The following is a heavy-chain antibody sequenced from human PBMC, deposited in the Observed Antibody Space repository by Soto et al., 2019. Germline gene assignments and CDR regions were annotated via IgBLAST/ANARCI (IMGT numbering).Heavy chain of an antibody. D-gene: IGHD1-1*01. CDR3: ARDGERDTGLNFYYYLHGMDA. V-gene: IGHV1-8*01. CDR1: GYTFTTYD. Sequence: GASVKVSCKASGYTFTTYDINWVRQATGQGLEWMGWMSPNSGNTGYAQNFQGRVTMTRDTSISTAYMELSSLRSDDTAVYYCARDGERDTGLNFYYYLHGMDAWGQGTRVTVSS. J-gene: IGHJ6*02. CDR2: MSPNSGNT.